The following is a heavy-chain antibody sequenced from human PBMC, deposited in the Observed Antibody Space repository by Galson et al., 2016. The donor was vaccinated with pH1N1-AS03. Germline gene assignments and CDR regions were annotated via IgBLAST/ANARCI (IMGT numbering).Heavy chain of an antibody. CDR2: IYDSGNT. V-gene: IGHV4-31*03. CDR3: ASVSPAYCSSTSCFRFDP. J-gene: IGHJ5*02. CDR1: GGSISSGNYF. D-gene: IGHD2-2*01. Sequence: TLSLTCTVSGGSISSGNYFWNWIRQHPGKGLEWIGLIYDSGNTFYNPSLKSRVSISVDTSKNQFSLKLNSVTAADTAVYYCASVSPAYCSSTSCFRFDPWGQGTLVTVSS.